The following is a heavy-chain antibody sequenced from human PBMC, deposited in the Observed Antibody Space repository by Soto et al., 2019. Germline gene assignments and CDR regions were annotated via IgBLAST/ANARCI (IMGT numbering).Heavy chain of an antibody. Sequence: SETLSLTCTVSGGSISSGGYYWSWIRQHPGKGLEWIGYIYYSGSTYYNPSLKSRVTISVDTSKNQFSLKLSSVTAADTAVYYCARVTRPFGFDPRGQGTLVTVSS. CDR1: GGSISSGGYY. D-gene: IGHD3-10*01. CDR3: ARVTRPFGFDP. J-gene: IGHJ5*02. CDR2: IYYSGST. V-gene: IGHV4-31*03.